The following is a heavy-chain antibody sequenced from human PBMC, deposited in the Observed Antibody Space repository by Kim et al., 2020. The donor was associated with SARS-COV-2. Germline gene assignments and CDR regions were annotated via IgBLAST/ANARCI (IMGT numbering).Heavy chain of an antibody. Sequence: AQKFQGRVTMTRDTSTSTVYMELSSLRSEDTAVYYCARVHRDSSGYYLDYWGQGTLVTVSS. D-gene: IGHD3-22*01. J-gene: IGHJ4*02. V-gene: IGHV1-46*01. CDR3: ARVHRDSSGYYLDY.